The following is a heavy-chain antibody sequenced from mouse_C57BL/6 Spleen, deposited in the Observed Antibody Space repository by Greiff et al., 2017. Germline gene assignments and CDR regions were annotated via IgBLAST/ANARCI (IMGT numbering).Heavy chain of an antibody. J-gene: IGHJ2*01. Sequence: EVKLVESGGDLVKPGGSLKLSCAAPGFTFSSYGMSWVRQTPDKRLEWVATISSGGSYTYYPDSVKGRFTISRDNAKNTLSLQMSSLKSEDTAMYYCARHVTGKNYFDYWGQGTTLTGSS. CDR2: ISSGGSYT. CDR1: GFTFSSYG. CDR3: ARHVTGKNYFDY. V-gene: IGHV5-6*01. D-gene: IGHD4-1*01.